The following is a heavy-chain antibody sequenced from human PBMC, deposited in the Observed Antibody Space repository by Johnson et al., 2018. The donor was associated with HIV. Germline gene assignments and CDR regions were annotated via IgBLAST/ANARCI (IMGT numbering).Heavy chain of an antibody. CDR2: ISNDGRNK. CDR1: GFTLNNYG. Sequence: QVQLVESGGGVVQPGGSLRLSCAASGFTLNNYGMHWVRQAPGRGLEWVAGISNDGRNKYYAESVKGRFTISRDNSKNTLYLQMNSLRAEDTAVYYCARDLAGTERGNAFDIWGQGTMVTVSS. CDR3: ARDLAGTERGNAFDI. V-gene: IGHV3-30*19. J-gene: IGHJ3*02. D-gene: IGHD1-1*01.